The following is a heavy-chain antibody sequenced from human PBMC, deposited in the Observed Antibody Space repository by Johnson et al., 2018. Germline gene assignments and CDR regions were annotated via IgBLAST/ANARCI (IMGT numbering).Heavy chain of an antibody. J-gene: IGHJ6*03. D-gene: IGHD2-15*01. CDR3: AREGVGCTQDSLLCPYYYYYYMDV. CDR1: GFTFSSYA. Sequence: EVQLVETGGGLVQPGGSLRLSCAASGFTFSSYAMHWVRQAPGKGLEYVSAISSTGGSAYYANSVNGRFTISRANSKNTLYLQMGSLRAEDMAVYSGAREGVGCTQDSLLCPYYYYYYMDVWGKGTTVTVSS. V-gene: IGHV3-64*01. CDR2: ISSTGGSA.